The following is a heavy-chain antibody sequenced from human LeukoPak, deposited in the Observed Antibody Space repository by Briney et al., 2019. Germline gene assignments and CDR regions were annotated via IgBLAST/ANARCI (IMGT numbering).Heavy chain of an antibody. CDR2: IYYSGST. Sequence: SETLSLTCTVSGGSISSYYWSWIRQPPGKGLEWIGYIYYSGSTNYNPSLKSRVTMSVDTSKNQFSLQLSSVTAADTAVYYCARDEEVTPGTPLSWFDPWGQGTLVTVSS. D-gene: IGHD1-1*01. CDR3: ARDEEVTPGTPLSWFDP. J-gene: IGHJ5*02. CDR1: GGSISSYY. V-gene: IGHV4-59*12.